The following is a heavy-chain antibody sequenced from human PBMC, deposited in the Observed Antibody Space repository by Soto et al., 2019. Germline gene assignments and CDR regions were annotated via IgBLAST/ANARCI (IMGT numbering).Heavy chain of an antibody. CDR1: GFTFSSYA. CDR3: ARMYSSSSKMTNWFEP. Sequence: GGSLRLSCAASGFTFSSYAMHWVRQAPGKGLEWVAVISYDGSNKYYADSVKGRFTISRDNSKNTLYLQMNSLRAEDTAVYYCARMYSSSSKMTNWFEPWGQGTLVTVSS. D-gene: IGHD6-6*01. J-gene: IGHJ5*02. V-gene: IGHV3-30-3*01. CDR2: ISYDGSNK.